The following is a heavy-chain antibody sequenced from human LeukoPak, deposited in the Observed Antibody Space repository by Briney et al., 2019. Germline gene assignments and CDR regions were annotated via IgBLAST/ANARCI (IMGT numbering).Heavy chain of an antibody. CDR3: ASRQLYYDFWSGYPTGAFDI. CDR1: GGSISSSSYY. Sequence: SETLSLTCTVSGGSISSSSYYWGWIRQPPGKGLEWIGSIYYSGSTYYNPSLKSPVTISVDTSKNQFSLKLSCVTAADTAVYDWASRQLYYDFWSGYPTGAFDIWGQGTMVTVSS. V-gene: IGHV4-39*01. CDR2: IYYSGST. D-gene: IGHD3-3*01. J-gene: IGHJ3*02.